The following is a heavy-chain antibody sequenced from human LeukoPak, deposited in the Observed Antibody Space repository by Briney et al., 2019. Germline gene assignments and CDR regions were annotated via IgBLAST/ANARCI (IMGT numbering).Heavy chain of an antibody. CDR1: GFTFSSYE. V-gene: IGHV3-48*03. D-gene: IGHD3-22*01. CDR3: AREGGYDTLDY. J-gene: IGHJ4*02. Sequence: PGGSLRLSCAASGFTFSSYEMNWVRQAPGKGPEWVSYISSSGSTIYYADSVKGRFTISRDNAKNSLYLQMDSLRAEDTAVYYCAREGGYDTLDYWGQGTLVTVSS. CDR2: ISSSGSTI.